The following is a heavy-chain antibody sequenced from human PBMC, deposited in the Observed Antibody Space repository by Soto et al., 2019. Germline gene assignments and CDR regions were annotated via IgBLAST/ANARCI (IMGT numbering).Heavy chain of an antibody. CDR1: GITFSNSW. CDR3: ARYYRAGLYYMDV. CDR2: IKEDGNEK. V-gene: IGHV3-7*01. J-gene: IGHJ6*03. D-gene: IGHD3-10*01. Sequence: EVQLVESGGGLVQPGESLKLSCAASGITFSNSWMGWVRQAPGKGLEWVANIKEDGNEKHYVDSVKGRFTIYRDNAQKSLYLQMTSLRAEDTAVYFCARYYRAGLYYMDVWGKGTTVTVSS.